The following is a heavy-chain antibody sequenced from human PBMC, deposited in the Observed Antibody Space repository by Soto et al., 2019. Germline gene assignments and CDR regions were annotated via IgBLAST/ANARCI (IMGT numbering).Heavy chain of an antibody. CDR3: ARDRSPRKELSGAFDI. V-gene: IGHV3-23*01. D-gene: IGHD3-16*02. J-gene: IGHJ3*02. CDR1: GFTFSSYA. CDR2: ISGSGGST. Sequence: EVQLLESGGGLVQPGGSLRLSCAASGFTFSSYAMSWVRQAPGKGLEWVSAISGSGGSTYYADSVKGRFTISRDNSKNTLYLQMNSLRAEDTAVYYCARDRSPRKELSGAFDIWGQGTMVTVSS.